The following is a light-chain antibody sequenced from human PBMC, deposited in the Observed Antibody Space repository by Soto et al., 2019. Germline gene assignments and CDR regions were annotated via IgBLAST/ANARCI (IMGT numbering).Light chain of an antibody. CDR3: CSYTSIGTLV. J-gene: IGLJ2*01. Sequence: QSALTQPASVSGSPGQSITISCTGTSSDVGGYDYASWCQQHPGKAPKLIIYDVSNRPSGVSNRFSGSKSGNTASLTISGLQAEDEADYYCCSYTSIGTLVFGRGTQLTVL. V-gene: IGLV2-14*01. CDR2: DVS. CDR1: SSDVGGYDY.